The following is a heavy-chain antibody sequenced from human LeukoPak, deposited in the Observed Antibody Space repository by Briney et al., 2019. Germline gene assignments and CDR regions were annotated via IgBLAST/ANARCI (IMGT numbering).Heavy chain of an antibody. D-gene: IGHD3-3*01. CDR2: IIPIFGTA. V-gene: IGHV1-69*05. CDR1: GGTFSSYA. CDR3: ASLVGYDFWSGYSSPTSYYYYYMDV. J-gene: IGHJ6*03. Sequence: SVKVSCKASGGTFSSYAISWVRQAPGQGLEWMRGIIPIFGTANYAEKFQGRVTITTDESTSTAYMELSSLRSEDTAVYYCASLVGYDFWSGYSSPTSYYYYYMDVWGKGTTVTVSS.